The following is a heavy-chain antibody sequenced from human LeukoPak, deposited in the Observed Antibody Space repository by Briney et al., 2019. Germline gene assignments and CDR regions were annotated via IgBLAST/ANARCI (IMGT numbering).Heavy chain of an antibody. CDR3: AGRGTREAFDI. J-gene: IGHJ3*02. D-gene: IGHD1-1*01. Sequence: GESLKISCKGSGYSFTSYWIGWVRQMPGKGLEWMGIIYPGDSDTRYRPSFQGQVTMSADKSISTAYLQWSSLKASDTAMCYCAGRGTREAFDIWGQGTMVTVSS. CDR1: GYSFTSYW. CDR2: IYPGDSDT. V-gene: IGHV5-51*01.